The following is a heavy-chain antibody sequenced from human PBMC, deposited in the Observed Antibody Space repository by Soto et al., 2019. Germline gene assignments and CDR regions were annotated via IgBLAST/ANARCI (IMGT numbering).Heavy chain of an antibody. J-gene: IGHJ6*02. V-gene: IGHV1-2*02. CDR2: INPNSGGT. CDR1: GYTFTGYY. CDR3: ARGGSSFTIFGVVQYGMDV. Sequence: ASVKVSCKASGYTFTGYYMHWVRQAPGQGLEWMGWINPNSGGTNYAQKFQGRATMTRDTSISTAYMELSRLRSDDTAVYYCARGGSSFTIFGVVQYGMDVWGQGTTVTVSS. D-gene: IGHD3-3*01.